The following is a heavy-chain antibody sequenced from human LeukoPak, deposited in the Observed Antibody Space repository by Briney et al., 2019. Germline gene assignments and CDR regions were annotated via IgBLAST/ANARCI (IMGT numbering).Heavy chain of an antibody. J-gene: IGHJ4*02. CDR3: ARTRFSKFGYDFWSGYRHFDY. V-gene: IGHV1-2*02. D-gene: IGHD3-3*01. CDR2: INPNSGGT. CDR1: GYTFTGYY. Sequence: ASVKVSCKASGYTFTGYYMHRVRQAPGQGLEWMGWINPNSGGTNYAQKFQGRVTMTRDTSISTAYMELSRLRSDDTAVYYCARTRFSKFGYDFWSGYRHFDYWGQGTLVTVSS.